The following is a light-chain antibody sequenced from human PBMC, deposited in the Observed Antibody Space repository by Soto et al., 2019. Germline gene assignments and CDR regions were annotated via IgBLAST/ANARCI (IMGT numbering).Light chain of an antibody. V-gene: IGLV2-14*01. CDR2: DVS. J-gene: IGLJ1*01. CDR1: SSDVGGYNY. Sequence: QSVLTQPDSVSGSPGQSITLSCTGTSSDVGGYNYGSWYQQHPGKAPKLMIYDVSNRPSGVSNRFSGSKSGNTASLTISGLQAEDEADYYCSSYTSSSTLYVFGTGTKLTVL. CDR3: SSYTSSSTLYV.